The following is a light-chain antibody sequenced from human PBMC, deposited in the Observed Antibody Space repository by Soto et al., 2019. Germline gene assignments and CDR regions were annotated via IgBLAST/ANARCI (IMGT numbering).Light chain of an antibody. CDR3: QQTYSTFWT. CDR1: QSIGSS. V-gene: IGKV1-39*01. Sequence: DSQMTQSPSSLSASVGDRVTITCRTSQSIGSSLNWYQHKPGKAPKLLIYGASSLQSGVPSRFRGSGSGTDFTLTSSSLQPEDFATYYCQQTYSTFWTFGPWTTVEIK. J-gene: IGKJ1*01. CDR2: GAS.